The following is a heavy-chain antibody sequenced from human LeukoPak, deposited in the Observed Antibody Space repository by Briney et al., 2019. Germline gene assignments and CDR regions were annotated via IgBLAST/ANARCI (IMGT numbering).Heavy chain of an antibody. CDR3: ARDFTYYDSSGYYRRLYYFDC. J-gene: IGHJ4*02. CDR1: GYTFTGYG. CDR2: ISTYNGDT. V-gene: IGHV1-18*01. Sequence: GASVKVSCTASGYTFTGYGISWVRQAPGQGLEWMGWISTYNGDTNYAQKLQGRVSMTTDTSTSTAYMELRSLRSDDTAMYYCARDFTYYDSSGYYRRLYYFDCWGQGTLVTVSS. D-gene: IGHD3-22*01.